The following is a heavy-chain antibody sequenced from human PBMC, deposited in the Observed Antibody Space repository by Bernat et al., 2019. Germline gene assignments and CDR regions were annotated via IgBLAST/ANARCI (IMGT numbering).Heavy chain of an antibody. V-gene: IGHV3-30*18. CDR2: ISYDGSNK. Sequence: QVQLVESGGGVVQPGRSLRLSCAASGFTFSSYGMHWVRQAPGKGLEWVVVISYDGSNKYYADSVKGRFTNSRDNSKNTLYLQMNSLRAEDTAVYYCAKGDTAMAKYYYYYYGMDVWGQGTTVTVSS. CDR1: GFTFSSYG. J-gene: IGHJ6*02. D-gene: IGHD5-18*01. CDR3: AKGDTAMAKYYYYYYGMDV.